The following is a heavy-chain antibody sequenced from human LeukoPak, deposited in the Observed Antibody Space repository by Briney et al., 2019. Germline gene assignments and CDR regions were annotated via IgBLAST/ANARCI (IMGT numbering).Heavy chain of an antibody. D-gene: IGHD3-16*01. V-gene: IGHV1-18*01. Sequence: GAPVKVSCKASGYTFNRYGISWVRQAPGQGLEWMGWINTDNGNTNYAPKLQDRVTMTTDTPTSTVYMEVRSLGSDDTAVYYCARDWGSIKVITDFWGQGTLVTVSS. CDR2: INTDNGNT. CDR1: GYTFNRYG. CDR3: ARDWGSIKVITDF. J-gene: IGHJ4*02.